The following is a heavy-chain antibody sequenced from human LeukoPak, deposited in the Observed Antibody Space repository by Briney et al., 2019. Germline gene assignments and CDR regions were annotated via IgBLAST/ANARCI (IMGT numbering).Heavy chain of an antibody. V-gene: IGHV5-51*01. CDR1: GYSFPSYW. CDR2: IYPGDSDT. CDR3: ARSSSGWYGLKAFDI. Sequence: GESLKISCKASGYSFPSYWIGWVRQRPGKGLEWMGIIYPGDSDTRYSPSFQGQVTISADKSISTAYLQWSSLKASDTAMYYCARSSSGWYGLKAFDIWGQGTMVTVSS. J-gene: IGHJ3*02. D-gene: IGHD6-19*01.